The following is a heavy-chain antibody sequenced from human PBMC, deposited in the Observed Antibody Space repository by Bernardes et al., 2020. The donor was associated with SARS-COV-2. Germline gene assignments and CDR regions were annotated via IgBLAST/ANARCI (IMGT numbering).Heavy chain of an antibody. CDR2: ISGSGGKT. D-gene: IGHD2-21*02. J-gene: IGHJ4*02. Sequence: GGSLRLSCAGSGFTFSNYAMSWVRQAPGKGLEWVSAISGSGGKTYYADSVKGRFSIFRDNSKNMLYLQMNSLRVDDTAVYYCAEVGCGGDCYLGIESWGQGTLVTVSS. CDR3: AEVGCGGDCYLGIES. V-gene: IGHV3-23*01. CDR1: GFTFSNYA.